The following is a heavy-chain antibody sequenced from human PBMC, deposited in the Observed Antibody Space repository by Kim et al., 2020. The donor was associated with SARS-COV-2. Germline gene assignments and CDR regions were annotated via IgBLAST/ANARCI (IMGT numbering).Heavy chain of an antibody. Sequence: GGSLRLSCAASGFTFSSYGMHWVRQAPGKGLEWVAVISYDGSNKYYADSVKGRFTISRDNSKNTLYLQMNSLRAEDTAVYYCAKGGWSAAAGLYYYYGMDVWGQGTTVTVSS. J-gene: IGHJ6*02. CDR1: GFTFSSYG. CDR3: AKGGWSAAAGLYYYYGMDV. CDR2: ISYDGSNK. D-gene: IGHD6-13*01. V-gene: IGHV3-30*18.